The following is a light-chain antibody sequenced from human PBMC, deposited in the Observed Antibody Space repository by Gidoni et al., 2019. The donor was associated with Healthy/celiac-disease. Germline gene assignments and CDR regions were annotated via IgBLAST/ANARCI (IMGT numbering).Light chain of an antibody. J-gene: IGLJ1*01. Sequence: QSALTQPASVSGSPGQSITISCTGTSSDVGGYNYVSWYHQHPGKAPKLMIYDVSNRPSGVSNRFSGSKSGNTASLTISGLQAEDEADYYCSSYTSSSTHNYVFGTGTKVTVL. CDR1: SSDVGGYNY. CDR2: DVS. V-gene: IGLV2-14*03. CDR3: SSYTSSSTHNYV.